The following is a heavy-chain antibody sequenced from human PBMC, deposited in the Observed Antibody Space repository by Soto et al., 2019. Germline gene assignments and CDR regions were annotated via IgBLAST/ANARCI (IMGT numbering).Heavy chain of an antibody. CDR1: GYTLTELS. CDR2: FDREDGET. V-gene: IGHV1-24*01. CDR3: ATRYYYNSSGYYSFDY. Sequence: QVQLVQSGAEVKKPGASVKVSCKVSGYTLTELSMHWVRQAPGKGLEWMGGFDREDGETIYAQKFQGRVTMTEDTSTVTAYMELSSLRSEDTAVYYCATRYYYNSSGYYSFDYWGQGTLVTVSS. J-gene: IGHJ4*02. D-gene: IGHD3-22*01.